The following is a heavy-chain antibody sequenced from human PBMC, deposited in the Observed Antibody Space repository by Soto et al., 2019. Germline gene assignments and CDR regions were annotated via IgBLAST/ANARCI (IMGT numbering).Heavy chain of an antibody. V-gene: IGHV4-30-2*01. CDR1: GGSISSGGYS. Sequence: QLQLQESGSGLVKPSQTLSLTCAVSGGSISSGGYSWSWIRQPPGKGLEWIGYIYHSGSTYYNPSLKSRVTIPVDRSKTQFSLKLSSVTAADTAVYYCARAHYGDYGYGMDVWGQGTTVTVSS. CDR3: ARAHYGDYGYGMDV. J-gene: IGHJ6*02. D-gene: IGHD4-17*01. CDR2: IYHSGST.